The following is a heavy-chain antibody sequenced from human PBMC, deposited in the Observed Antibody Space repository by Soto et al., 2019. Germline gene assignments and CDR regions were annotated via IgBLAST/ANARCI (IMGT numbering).Heavy chain of an antibody. J-gene: IGHJ4*02. V-gene: IGHV1-46*01. CDR2: INPNSGST. D-gene: IGHD3-10*01. Sequence: QVQLVQSGGEVKKPGASVKVSCRASGYTFTYYYIHWVRQAPGQGLEWMGIINPNSGSTTYAQQFHGRVTMTRDTSTSTVYMDLASLTSEDTAIYYCARVPYSYGSFYYLDFWGQGTLVTVSS. CDR1: GYTFTYYY. CDR3: ARVPYSYGSFYYLDF.